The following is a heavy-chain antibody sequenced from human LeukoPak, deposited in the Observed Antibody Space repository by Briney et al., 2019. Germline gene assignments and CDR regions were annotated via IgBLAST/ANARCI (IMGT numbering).Heavy chain of an antibody. J-gene: IGHJ4*02. CDR3: ARQGDNSGYYSPFDY. Sequence: PSETLSLTCTVSVGSMSSRSPYCGWIRQPPGKGLEWIGSIYDSGSTYYNPSLKSRVTISVDTSKNQFSLRLSSVTASDTAVYYCARQGDNSGYYSPFDYWGQGALVTVSS. V-gene: IGHV4-39*01. CDR1: VGSMSSRSPY. CDR2: IYDSGST. D-gene: IGHD3-22*01.